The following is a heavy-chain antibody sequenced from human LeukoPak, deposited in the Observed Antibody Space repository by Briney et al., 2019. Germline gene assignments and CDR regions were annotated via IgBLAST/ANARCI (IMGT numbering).Heavy chain of an antibody. CDR2: INPSGGST. CDR1: GYTFTSYY. Sequence: GASVKVSCKASGYTFTSYYMHWVRQAPGQGLEWMGIINPSGGSTSYAQKFQGRVTMTRDTSTSTAYMELSSLRSEDTAVYYCARGQGRITIFGVVMYYFDYWGQGTLVTVSS. CDR3: ARGQGRITIFGVVMYYFDY. J-gene: IGHJ4*02. D-gene: IGHD3-3*01. V-gene: IGHV1-46*01.